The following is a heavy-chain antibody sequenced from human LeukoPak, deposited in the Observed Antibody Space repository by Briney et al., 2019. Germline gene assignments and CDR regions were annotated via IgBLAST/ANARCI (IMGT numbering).Heavy chain of an antibody. J-gene: IGHJ4*02. CDR1: GFTFGSYG. Sequence: PGRSLRLSCAASGFTFGSYGMHWVRQAPGKGLEWVAVISYDGSNKYYADSVKGRFTISRDNSKNTLYLQMNSLRAKDTAVYYCANVDTAMGTFDYWGQGTLVTVSS. V-gene: IGHV3-30*18. CDR3: ANVDTAMGTFDY. D-gene: IGHD5-18*01. CDR2: ISYDGSNK.